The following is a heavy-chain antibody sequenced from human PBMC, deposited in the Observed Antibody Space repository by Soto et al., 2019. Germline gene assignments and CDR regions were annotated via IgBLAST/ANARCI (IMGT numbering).Heavy chain of an antibody. CDR2: IIPIFGTA. Sequence: QVQLVQSGAEVKKPGSSVKVSCKASGGTFSSYAISWVRQAPGQGLEWMGGIIPIFGTANYAQKFQGRVTITADDSTSAAYMELSSLSSEDTAVYYCARSGFPGIAAYWGQGTLVTVSS. J-gene: IGHJ4*02. CDR1: GGTFSSYA. CDR3: ARSGFPGIAAY. D-gene: IGHD6-13*01. V-gene: IGHV1-69*12.